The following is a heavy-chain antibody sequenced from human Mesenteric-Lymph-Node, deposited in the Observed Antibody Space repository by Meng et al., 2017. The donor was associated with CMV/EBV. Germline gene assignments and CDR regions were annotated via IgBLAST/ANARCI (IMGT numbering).Heavy chain of an antibody. CDR2: ISSSGNNI. J-gene: IGHJ6*02. Sequence: GESLKISCGVSGFTFSNYEMNWVRQAPGKGLEWVSSISSSGNNIYYADSLKGRFTISRDNAKNSLYLQMNSLRAEDTAVYYCARISGYSSSSLYYYYGMDVWGQGTTVTVSS. V-gene: IGHV3-21*01. CDR1: GFTFSNYE. D-gene: IGHD6-6*01. CDR3: ARISGYSSSSLYYYYGMDV.